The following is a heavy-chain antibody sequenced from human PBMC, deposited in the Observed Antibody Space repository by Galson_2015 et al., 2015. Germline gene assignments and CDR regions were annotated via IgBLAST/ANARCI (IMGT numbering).Heavy chain of an antibody. CDR1: GGTFSSYA. CDR2: IIPIFGIA. J-gene: IGHJ5*02. CDR3: ARERGTTFGVATKGRGWFDP. V-gene: IGHV1-69*10. D-gene: IGHD3-3*01. Sequence: SVKVSCKASGGTFSSYAISWVRQAPGQGLEWMGGIIPIFGIANYAQKFQGRVTITADKSTSTAYMELSSLRSEDTAVYYCARERGTTFGVATKGRGWFDPWGQGTLVTVSS.